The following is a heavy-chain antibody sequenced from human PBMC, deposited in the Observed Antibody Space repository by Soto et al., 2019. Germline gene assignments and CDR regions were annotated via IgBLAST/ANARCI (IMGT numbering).Heavy chain of an antibody. CDR1: GFTFSSYA. CDR3: GTVGGTSHPPIPVDC. D-gene: IGHD2-2*02. Sequence: EVQLLESGGGLVQPGGSLRLSCAASGFTFSSYAMSWVRQAPGKGLEWVSTISGGDGSTYYADSVKGRFTISRDNSKNTLYLQMNSLRADDPDVYYCGTVGGTSHPPIPVDCWGQGTLVTVSS. CDR2: ISGGDGST. V-gene: IGHV3-23*01. J-gene: IGHJ4*02.